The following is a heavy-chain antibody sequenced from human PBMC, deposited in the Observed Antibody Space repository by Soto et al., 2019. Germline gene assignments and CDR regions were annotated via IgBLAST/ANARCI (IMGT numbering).Heavy chain of an antibody. D-gene: IGHD1-26*01. J-gene: IGHJ6*02. CDR2: TYYRSKWYN. Sequence: SQTLSLPCAISGDSVSSNSAAWNWIRQSPSRGLEWLGRTYYRSKWYNDYAVSVKSRITINPDTSKNQFPLQLNAVTPEDTAVYYCAREKCRVVGATPYCYYGMDVWGQGTTVTVSS. CDR3: AREKCRVVGATPYCYYGMDV. V-gene: IGHV6-1*01. CDR1: GDSVSSNSAA.